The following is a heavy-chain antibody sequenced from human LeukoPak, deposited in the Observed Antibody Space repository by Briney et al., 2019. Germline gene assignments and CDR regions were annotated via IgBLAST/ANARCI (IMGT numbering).Heavy chain of an antibody. CDR3: ATDQRYAFDY. J-gene: IGHJ4*02. D-gene: IGHD3-9*01. CDR2: IRTTAEGAKYA. V-gene: IGHV3-48*02. Sequence: GGSLRLSCATSGFSFTDYPMNWVRQAPGKGLEWIPNIRTTAEGAKYAYYADSVKGRVTISRDDGKNTLYLHMNSLRDDDTAVYYCATDQRYAFDYWGQGILVTVSS. CDR1: GFSFTDYP.